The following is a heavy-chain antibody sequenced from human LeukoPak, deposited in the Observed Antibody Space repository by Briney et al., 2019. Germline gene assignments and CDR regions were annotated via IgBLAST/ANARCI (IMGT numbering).Heavy chain of an antibody. CDR2: IYHSGST. V-gene: IGHV4-38-2*01. Sequence: SETPSLTCAVSGYSISSGYYWGWIRQPPGKGLEWIGSIYHSGSTYYNPSLKSRVTISVDTSKNQFSLKLSSVTAADTAVYYCARVFERGVYDSAFDIWGQGTMVTVSS. J-gene: IGHJ3*02. CDR3: ARVFERGVYDSAFDI. D-gene: IGHD3-16*01. CDR1: GYSISSGYY.